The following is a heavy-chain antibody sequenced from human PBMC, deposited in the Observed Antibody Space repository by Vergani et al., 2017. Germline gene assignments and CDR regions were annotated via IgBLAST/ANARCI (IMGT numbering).Heavy chain of an antibody. V-gene: IGHV4-34*01. CDR3: ARETLDYYDSSGQNFAVDI. Sequence: QVQLQQWGAGLLKPSETLSLTCAVYGGSFSGYYWSWIRQPPGKGLEWIGEINHSGSTNYNPSLKSRVTISVDTSKNQFSLKLSSVTAADTAVYYCARETLDYYDSSGQNFAVDIWGQGTMVTVSS. CDR1: GGSFSGYY. D-gene: IGHD3-22*01. J-gene: IGHJ3*02. CDR2: INHSGST.